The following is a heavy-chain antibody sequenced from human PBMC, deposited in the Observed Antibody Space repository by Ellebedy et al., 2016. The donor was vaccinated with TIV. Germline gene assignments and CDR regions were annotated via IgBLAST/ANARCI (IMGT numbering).Heavy chain of an antibody. J-gene: IGHJ4*02. CDR1: GFTFSSYS. V-gene: IGHV3-21*01. Sequence: GGSLRLXCAASGFTFSSYSMNWVRQAPGKGLKWVSSISSSSSNIYYADSVRGRFTISRDNAKNSVYLQMNNLRDEDTAVYYCARDSYDLLAGSMHYPFDFWGPGTRVSVSS. CDR3: ARDSYDLLAGSMHYPFDF. D-gene: IGHD3-9*01. CDR2: ISSSSSNI.